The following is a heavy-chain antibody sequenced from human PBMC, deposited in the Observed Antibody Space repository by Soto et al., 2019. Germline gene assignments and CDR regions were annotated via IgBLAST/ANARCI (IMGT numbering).Heavy chain of an antibody. CDR2: IYRTGST. V-gene: IGHV4-4*02. J-gene: IGHJ4*02. D-gene: IGHD1-7*01. Sequence: SETLSLTCAVSGGSFTSNNWWTWVRQPPGQGLEWIGEIYRTGSTNYNPSLKSRVTLSLDKSENQFSLKVTSLTAADTAVYYCASRDPGTSVDYWGQGTLVTVSS. CDR3: ASRDPGTSVDY. CDR1: GGSFTSNNW.